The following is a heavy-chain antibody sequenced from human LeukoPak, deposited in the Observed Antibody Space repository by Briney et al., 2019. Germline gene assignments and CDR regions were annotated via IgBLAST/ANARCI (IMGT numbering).Heavy chain of an antibody. J-gene: IGHJ4*02. CDR2: IDRDGSRI. D-gene: IGHD4-23*01. V-gene: IGHV3-74*01. Sequence: VSVSRIDRDGSRINYADSVKGRFTISRDNGKNTLFLQMNSLRAEDAAVYYCVRGNDYGGPHYWGQGTLVTVSS. CDR3: VRGNDYGGPHY.